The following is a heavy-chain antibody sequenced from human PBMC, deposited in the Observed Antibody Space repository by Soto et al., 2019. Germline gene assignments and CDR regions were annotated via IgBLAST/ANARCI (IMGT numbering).Heavy chain of an antibody. CDR1: GFTFSSYA. CDR3: ARDRVRFLEFYYGMDV. V-gene: IGHV3-30-3*01. J-gene: IGHJ6*02. Sequence: PGGSLRLSCAASGFTFSSYAMHWVRQAPGKGLEWVALISYGGSDKDYADSVKGRFTISRDNSRNTLFLQMNSLRAEDTAVYYCARDRVRFLEFYYGMDVWGQGTTVTVSS. D-gene: IGHD3-3*01. CDR2: ISYGGSDK.